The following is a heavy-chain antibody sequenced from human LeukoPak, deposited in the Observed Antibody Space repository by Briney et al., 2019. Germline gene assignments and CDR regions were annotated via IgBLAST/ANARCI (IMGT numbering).Heavy chain of an antibody. Sequence: SETLSLTCTVSGGSISSSSYYWGWIRQPPGKGLEWIGSIYHSGSTYYNPSLKSRVTISVDTSKNQFSLKLSSVTAADTAVYYCARVASSSSWYLGYWGQGTLVTVSS. CDR3: ARVASSSSWYLGY. CDR2: IYHSGST. V-gene: IGHV4-39*07. D-gene: IGHD6-13*01. J-gene: IGHJ4*02. CDR1: GGSISSSSYY.